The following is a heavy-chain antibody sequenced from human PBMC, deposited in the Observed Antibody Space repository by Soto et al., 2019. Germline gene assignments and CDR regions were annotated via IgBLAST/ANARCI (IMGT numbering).Heavy chain of an antibody. CDR3: ARGDYYDSSGYGADY. D-gene: IGHD3-22*01. V-gene: IGHV3-11*06. Sequence: QVQLVESGGGLVKPGGSLRLSCAASGFTFSDYYMSWIRQAPGKGLDWVSYISSSSSYTNYADSVKGRFTISRDNAKNSLYLQMNILRAEDTAVYYCARGDYYDSSGYGADYWGQGTLVTVSS. CDR2: ISSSSSYT. CDR1: GFTFSDYY. J-gene: IGHJ4*02.